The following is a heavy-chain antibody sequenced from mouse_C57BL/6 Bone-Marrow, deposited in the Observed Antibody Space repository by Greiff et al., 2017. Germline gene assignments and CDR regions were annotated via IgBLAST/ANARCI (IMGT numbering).Heavy chain of an antibody. J-gene: IGHJ2*01. CDR3: AIYFDY. CDR2: IDPSDSYT. V-gene: IGHV1-50*01. Sequence: QVQLQQPGAELVKPGASVKLSCKASGYTFTSYWMQWVKQRPGQGLEWIGEIDPSDSYTNYNQKFKGKATLTVDTSSSQAYLQRSSLTSEDSAVYYCAIYFDYWGQGTTLTVTS. CDR1: GYTFTSYW.